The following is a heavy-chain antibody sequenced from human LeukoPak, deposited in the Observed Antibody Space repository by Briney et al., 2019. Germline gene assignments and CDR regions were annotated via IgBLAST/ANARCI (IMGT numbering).Heavy chain of an antibody. CDR3: AILPPIVVVPAAIGSG. CDR2: FDPEDGET. J-gene: IGHJ4*02. V-gene: IGHV1-24*01. CDR1: GYTLTELS. D-gene: IGHD2-2*02. Sequence: ASVKVSCKVSGYTLTELSMHWVRQAPGKGLEWMGGFDPEDGETIYAQKFQGRVTMTRDTSISTAYMELSRLRSDDTAVYYCAILPPIVVVPAAIGSGWGQGTLVTVSS.